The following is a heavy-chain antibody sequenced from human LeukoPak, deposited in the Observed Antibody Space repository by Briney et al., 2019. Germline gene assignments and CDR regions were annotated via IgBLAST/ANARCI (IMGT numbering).Heavy chain of an antibody. J-gene: IGHJ5*02. V-gene: IGHV1-24*01. CDR1: GYTLTELS. Sequence: ASVKVSCKVSGYTLTELSMHWVRQAPGKGLEWMGGFDPEDGETIYAQKFQGRVTMTGDTSTDTAYMEVISLRSEDTAVYYCAAVGINYYESSGHYSRKKYNWFDPWGQGTLVTVSS. CDR3: AAVGINYYESSGHYSRKKYNWFDP. D-gene: IGHD3-22*01. CDR2: FDPEDGET.